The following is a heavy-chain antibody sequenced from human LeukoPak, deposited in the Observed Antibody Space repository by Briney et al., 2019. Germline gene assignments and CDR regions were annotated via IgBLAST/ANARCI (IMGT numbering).Heavy chain of an antibody. CDR3: ARDLYYYGSGSYYKYNWFDP. V-gene: IGHV4-4*02. CDR1: GGSISSGNW. J-gene: IGHJ5*02. D-gene: IGHD3-10*01. Sequence: SETLSLTCAVSGGSISSGNWWSWVRQPPGKGLEWIGEIYHSGSTNYNPSLKSRVTISVDTSKNQFSLKLSSVTAADTAVYYCARDLYYYGSGSYYKYNWFDPWGQGTLVTVSS. CDR2: IYHSGST.